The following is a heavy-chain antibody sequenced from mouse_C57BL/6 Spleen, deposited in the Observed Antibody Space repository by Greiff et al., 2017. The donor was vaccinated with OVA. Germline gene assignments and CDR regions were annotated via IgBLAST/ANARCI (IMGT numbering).Heavy chain of an antibody. V-gene: IGHV14-4*01. CDR3: TTSPSYYAMDY. CDR2: IDPENGDT. CDR1: GFNIKDDY. Sequence: VQLQQSGAELVRPGASAKLSCTASGFNIKDDYMHWVKQRPEQGLEWIGWIDPENGDTEYASKFQGKATITADTSSNTAYLQLSSLTSEDTAVYYCTTSPSYYAMDYWGQGTSVTVSS. J-gene: IGHJ4*01.